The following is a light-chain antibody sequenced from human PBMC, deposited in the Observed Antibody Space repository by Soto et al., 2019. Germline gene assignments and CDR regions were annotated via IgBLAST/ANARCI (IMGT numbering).Light chain of an antibody. CDR2: AAS. J-gene: IGKJ2*03. Sequence: QMTQSPSSLSASVGEKIIITCRASRDVGSDVSWYQQKPGQAPKLLIYAASNLYTGVPSRFSGSRSGTEFTLTISSLQPEDFASYYCQQYKTYVYSFGRGTKLEL. CDR1: RDVGSD. V-gene: IGKV1-17*01. CDR3: QQYKTYVYS.